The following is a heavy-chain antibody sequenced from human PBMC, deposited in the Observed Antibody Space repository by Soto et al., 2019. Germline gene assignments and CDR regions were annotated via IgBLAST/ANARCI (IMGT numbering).Heavy chain of an antibody. CDR3: ARVPGGGDAFDI. D-gene: IGHD3-10*01. CDR2: ISSSSSYI. J-gene: IGHJ3*02. V-gene: IGHV3-21*01. Sequence: GGSLRLSCAASGFTFSSYSMNWVRQAPGKGLEWVSSISSSSSYIYYADSVKGRFTISRDNAKNSLYLQMNSLRAEDTAVYYCARVPGGGDAFDIWGQGTMVTVSS. CDR1: GFTFSSYS.